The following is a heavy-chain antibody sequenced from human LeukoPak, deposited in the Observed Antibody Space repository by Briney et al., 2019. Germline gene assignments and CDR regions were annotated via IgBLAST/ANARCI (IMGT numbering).Heavy chain of an antibody. CDR1: GGSISSYY. CDR2: IYFSGST. CDR3: VRLVPDDYGDPDAFDI. J-gene: IGHJ3*02. Sequence: SETLSLTCTVSGGSISSYYWSWIRQHPGKGLEWIGHIYFSGSTYYNPSLKSRVTISVDTSKNQFSLKLSSVTAADTAVYYCVRLVPDDYGDPDAFDIWGQGTKVTVSS. D-gene: IGHD4-17*01. V-gene: IGHV4-59*06.